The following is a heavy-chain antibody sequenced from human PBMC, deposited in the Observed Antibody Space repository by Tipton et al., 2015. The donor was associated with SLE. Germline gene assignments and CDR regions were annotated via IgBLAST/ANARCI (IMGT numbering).Heavy chain of an antibody. D-gene: IGHD3-10*01. J-gene: IGHJ4*02. V-gene: IGHV4-59*08. CDR1: GGSISSNY. CDR2: ISYSGST. CDR3: ARQYGSGIDY. Sequence: TLSLTCSVSGGSISSNYWIWIRQPPGEGLEWIGSISYSGSTYYNPSLKSRVTISVDTSKNQFSLKLSSVTAADTAVFYCARQYGSGIDYWGQGTLVTVSS.